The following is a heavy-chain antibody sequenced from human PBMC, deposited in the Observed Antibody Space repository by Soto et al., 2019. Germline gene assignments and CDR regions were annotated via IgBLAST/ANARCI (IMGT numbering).Heavy chain of an antibody. D-gene: IGHD1-26*01. CDR1: GYTFTSYG. V-gene: IGHV1-18*01. Sequence: QVQLVQSGAEVKKPGASVKVSCKASGYTFTSYGISWVRQAPGQGLEWLGWISAYNGNTNYARNLQGRVTVTADTSPTTAYMGLASLRSDDTAVYYCARDRGIVLVGGTIPDYWGQGTLVTVSS. CDR2: ISAYNGNT. J-gene: IGHJ4*02. CDR3: ARDRGIVLVGGTIPDY.